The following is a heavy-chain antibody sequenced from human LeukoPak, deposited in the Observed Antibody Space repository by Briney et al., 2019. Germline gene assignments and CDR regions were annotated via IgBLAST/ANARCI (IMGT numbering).Heavy chain of an antibody. V-gene: IGHV3-21*01. CDR3: ARDCSGSGDY. CDR2: ISSDATNI. CDR1: GFTFSIYG. Sequence: SGGSLRLSCAASGFTFSIYGMNWVRQAPGKGLEWVASISSDATNIYYTDSVKGRFTISRDNAKNSLYLQMNSLRVEDTAVYYCARDCSGSGDYLGQGTLVTVSS. D-gene: IGHD2-15*01. J-gene: IGHJ4*02.